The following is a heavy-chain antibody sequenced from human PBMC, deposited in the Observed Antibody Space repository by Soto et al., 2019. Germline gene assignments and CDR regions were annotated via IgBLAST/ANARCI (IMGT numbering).Heavy chain of an antibody. J-gene: IGHJ6*02. CDR1: GGSFSGYY. V-gene: IGHV4-34*01. CDR2: INHRGRT. Sequence: QVQLQQWGAGLLKPSETLSLTCAVYGGSFSGYYWSWIRQPPGKGLEWIGEINHRGRTKYNPSLKIRLTISVDTSQNQLSLKLSSVPAADTAVYYCARGWPSLPMDVWGQGTTVTVSS. CDR3: ARGWPSLPMDV.